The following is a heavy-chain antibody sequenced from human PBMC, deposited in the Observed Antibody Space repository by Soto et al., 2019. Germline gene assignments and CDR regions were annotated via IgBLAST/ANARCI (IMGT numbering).Heavy chain of an antibody. CDR2: IYYSGST. V-gene: IGHV4-59*08. D-gene: IGHD3-10*01. Sequence: PSETLSLTCTVSGGSISSYYWSWIRQPPGKGLEWIGYIYYSGSTNYKSSLKSRVTISVDTSKNQFSLKLSSVTAADTAVYYCARQVDFREVTQSYYYYMDVWGKGTTVTVSS. CDR1: GGSISSYY. CDR3: ARQVDFREVTQSYYYYMDV. J-gene: IGHJ6*03.